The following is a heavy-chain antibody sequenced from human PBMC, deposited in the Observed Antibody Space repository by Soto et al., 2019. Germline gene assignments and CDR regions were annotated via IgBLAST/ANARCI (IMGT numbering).Heavy chain of an antibody. J-gene: IGHJ4*02. CDR3: ARGAEGLGYNSKYVPFDL. CDR1: GGTFSGHV. Sequence: QVQLVQSGAEVQKPGSSVRVSCKPSGGTFSGHVFSWVRQAPGQGLEWMGGIIPKFVTPNSAQRFQDRVTITADESTSTVYMELSSLRPEDTAVYYCARGAEGLGYNSKYVPFDLWGQGTLVTVSS. V-gene: IGHV1-69*01. D-gene: IGHD1-7*01. CDR2: IIPKFVTP.